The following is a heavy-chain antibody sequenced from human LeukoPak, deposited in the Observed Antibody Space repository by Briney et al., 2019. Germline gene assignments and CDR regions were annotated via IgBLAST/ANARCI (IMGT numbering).Heavy chain of an antibody. CDR3: ARGGTLVQGVTILYGMDV. J-gene: IGHJ6*02. CDR1: GDTFTSYD. CDR2: VNPNSGNT. D-gene: IGHD3-10*01. Sequence: ASVKVSCKTSGDTFTSYDMNWVRQTTGQGLEWMGWVNPNSGNTVYAQKFRGRVTMTGDTSTSTAYMELSSLRSEDTAVYYCARGGTLVQGVTILYGMDVWGQGTTVTVSS. V-gene: IGHV1-8*01.